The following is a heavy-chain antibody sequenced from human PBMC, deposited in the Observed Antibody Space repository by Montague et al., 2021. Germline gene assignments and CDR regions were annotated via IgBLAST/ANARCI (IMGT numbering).Heavy chain of an antibody. CDR2: TSATGGGT. CDR1: GFTFSGYA. D-gene: IGHD6-13*01. Sequence: SLRLCCAASGFTFSGYAMSWVRQAPGKGLEWVSGTSATGGGTFYADSVKGRFIISRDNSKNTLFLQMNSLRADDTAVYYCAKNRAAPGRSSFDYWGQGTLVTVSS. J-gene: IGHJ4*02. V-gene: IGHV3-23*01. CDR3: AKNRAAPGRSSFDY.